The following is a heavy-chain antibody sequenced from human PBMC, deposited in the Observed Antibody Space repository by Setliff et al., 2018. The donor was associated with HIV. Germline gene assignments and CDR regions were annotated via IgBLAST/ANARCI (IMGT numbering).Heavy chain of an antibody. V-gene: IGHV3-7*01. D-gene: IGHD5-12*01. Sequence: PGGSLRLSCAASGFTFSSAWMGWVRQAPAKGLEWVANISPDGSATYYVDSVKGRFTISRDNAKNSLNLQMNSLRAEDTAVYYCARDWRHGYDLNFDYWGQGTLVTVSS. CDR1: GFTFSSAW. CDR2: ISPDGSAT. J-gene: IGHJ4*02. CDR3: ARDWRHGYDLNFDY.